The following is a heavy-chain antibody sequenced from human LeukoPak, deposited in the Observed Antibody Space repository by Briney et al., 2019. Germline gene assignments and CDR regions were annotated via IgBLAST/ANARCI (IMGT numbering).Heavy chain of an antibody. Sequence: SETLSLTCTVSGGSISSSSYYWGWIRQPPGKGLEWIGSIYYSGSTYYNPSLKSRVTISVDTSKYQFSLKLSSVTAADTAVYYCARRDSYSSGYYYFDYWGQGTLVTVSS. CDR3: ARRDSYSSGYYYFDY. J-gene: IGHJ4*02. CDR2: IYYSGST. D-gene: IGHD3-22*01. CDR1: GGSISSSSYY. V-gene: IGHV4-39*01.